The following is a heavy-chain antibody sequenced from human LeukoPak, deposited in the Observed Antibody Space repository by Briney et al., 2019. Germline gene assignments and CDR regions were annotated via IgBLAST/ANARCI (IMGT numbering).Heavy chain of an antibody. CDR3: AKDRANWANDD. V-gene: IGHV3-74*01. CDR1: GFTFSDYW. J-gene: IGHJ4*02. CDR2: INADEDRA. Sequence: GGSLRLSCAASGFTFSDYWMHWVRQAPGKGLVWVSHINADEDRAAYADSVKGRFTISRDNARNTLYLQMNSLRVEDTAVYYCAKDRANWANDDWGQGTQVTVSS. D-gene: IGHD3-16*01.